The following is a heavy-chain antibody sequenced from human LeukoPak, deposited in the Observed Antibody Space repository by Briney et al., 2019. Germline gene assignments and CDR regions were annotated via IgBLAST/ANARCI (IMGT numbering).Heavy chain of an antibody. J-gene: IGHJ3*02. CDR1: GGSISSSSYY. Sequence: SETLSLTCTVSGGSISSSSYYWGWIRQPPGKGLEWIGSIYYSGSTYYNPSLKSRFTISVDTSKNQFSLKLSSVTASDTAVYYCARVGNTMIVVVTLDAFDIWGQGTMVTVSS. D-gene: IGHD3-22*01. CDR2: IYYSGST. V-gene: IGHV4-39*01. CDR3: ARVGNTMIVVVTLDAFDI.